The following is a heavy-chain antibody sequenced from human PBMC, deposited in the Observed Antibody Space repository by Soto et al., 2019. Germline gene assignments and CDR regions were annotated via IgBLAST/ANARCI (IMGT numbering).Heavy chain of an antibody. J-gene: IGHJ6*03. CDR3: ARMVRGSKIDYYSYIEV. D-gene: IGHD3-10*01. Sequence: QVELVQSGVEVKKPGASVKVSCKASGYTFTNHGLSWVRQAPGQGLEWMGWISASNGDTNYAQKFLGRVTVTTDTSASTGYREVRCLKSAYTAVYYCARMVRGSKIDYYSYIEVLGKGTTLIVSS. V-gene: IGHV1-18*04. CDR1: GYTFTNHG. CDR2: ISASNGDT.